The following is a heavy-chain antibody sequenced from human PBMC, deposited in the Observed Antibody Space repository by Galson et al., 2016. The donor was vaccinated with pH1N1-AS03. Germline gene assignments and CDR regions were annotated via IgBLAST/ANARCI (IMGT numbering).Heavy chain of an antibody. CDR1: GFTFSTYA. D-gene: IGHD3-22*01. CDR2: ISGSGGST. V-gene: IGHV3-23*01. J-gene: IGHJ3*02. Sequence: SLRLSCAASGFTFSTYAMSWVRQAPGKGLGWVSAISGSGGSTYYADSVKGRFTISRDNSKNTLYLQMNSLRAEDTAVYNCAKSSRYYDSSAYFSEAFDIWGQGTMVTVSS. CDR3: AKSSRYYDSSAYFSEAFDI.